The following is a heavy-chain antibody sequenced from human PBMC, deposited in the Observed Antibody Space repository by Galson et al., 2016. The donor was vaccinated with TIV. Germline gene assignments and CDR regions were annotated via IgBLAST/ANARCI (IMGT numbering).Heavy chain of an antibody. D-gene: IGHD7-27*01. V-gene: IGHV3-15*01. CDR1: GFTFSNTW. CDR3: TAANWGFFWADY. CDR2: IRSIFDGGTT. J-gene: IGHJ4*01. Sequence: SLRPSCAASGFTFSNTWMSWVRQAPGKGLEWVGHIRSIFDGGTTEYAAPVKGRFTISRDDTERTMYLQMNSLKTEDTAVYYCTAANWGFFWADYWGHGTLVTVSS.